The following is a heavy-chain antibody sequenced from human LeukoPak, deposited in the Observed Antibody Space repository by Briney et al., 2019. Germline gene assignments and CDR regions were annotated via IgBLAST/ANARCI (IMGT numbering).Heavy chain of an antibody. CDR3: ARGLGGSGESYYYMDV. V-gene: IGHV4-34*01. CDR1: GGSFSGYY. J-gene: IGHJ6*03. Sequence: SETLSLTCAVYGGSFSGYYWSWIRQPPGKGLEWIGEINHSGSTNYNPSLKSRVTISVDTSKNQFSLKLSSVTAADTAVYYCARGLGGSGESYYYMDVWGKGTTVTVSS. CDR2: INHSGST.